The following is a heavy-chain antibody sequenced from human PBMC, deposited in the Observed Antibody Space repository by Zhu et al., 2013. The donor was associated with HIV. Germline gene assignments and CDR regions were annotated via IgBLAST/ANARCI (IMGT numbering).Heavy chain of an antibody. CDR1: GGTLSSSA. D-gene: IGHD1-26*01. V-gene: IGHV1-69*06. CDR3: ASLLKYFDY. Sequence: QVQLVQSGAEVKRPGSSVKVSCKASGGTLSSSAISWVRQAPGQGLEWMGGIIPIFGTANYAQKFQGRVTITADKSTSTAYMELSSLRSDDTAVYYCASLLKYFDYWGQGTLVTVSS. CDR2: IIPIFGTA. J-gene: IGHJ4*02.